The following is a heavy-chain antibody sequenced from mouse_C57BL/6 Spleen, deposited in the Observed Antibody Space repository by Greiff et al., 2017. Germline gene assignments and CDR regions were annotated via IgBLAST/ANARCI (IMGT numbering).Heavy chain of an antibody. J-gene: IGHJ2*01. CDR2: ISSGSSTI. Sequence: EVHLVESGGGLVKPGGSLKLSCAASGFTFSDYGMHWVRQAPEKGLEWVAYISSGSSTIYYADTVQGRFTFPRDNAKNTLFRQMTSLRSEDTAMYYCARAGYDYWGQSTTLTVSS. V-gene: IGHV5-17*01. D-gene: IGHD2-14*01. CDR3: ARAGYDY. CDR1: GFTFSDYG.